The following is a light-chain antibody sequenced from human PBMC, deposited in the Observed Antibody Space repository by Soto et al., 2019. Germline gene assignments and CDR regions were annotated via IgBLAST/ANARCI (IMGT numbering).Light chain of an antibody. CDR3: SSYAGSNNFV. CDR2: EVS. CDR1: SSDVGGYKY. Sequence: QSVLTQPPSASGSPGQSVTISCTGTSSDVGGYKYVSWYQQHPGKAPKLMIYEVSKRPSGVPDRFSGSKSGNTASLTVSVLQAEDEADYYCSSYAGSNNFVFGTGTKVTVL. V-gene: IGLV2-8*01. J-gene: IGLJ1*01.